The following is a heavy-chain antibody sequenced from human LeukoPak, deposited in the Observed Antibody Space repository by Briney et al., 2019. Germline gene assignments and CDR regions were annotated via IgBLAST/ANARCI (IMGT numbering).Heavy chain of an antibody. J-gene: IGHJ3*02. D-gene: IGHD5-18*01. CDR3: ARARSSYGYGDAFDI. Sequence: GGSLRLSCAASGFTFSTYAMHWVRQAPGKGLEWVAVISCDGSSKYYADSVKGRSTISRDNSKNTLYLQMNSLRAEDTAVYYCARARSSYGYGDAFDIWGQGTMVTVSS. CDR2: ISCDGSSK. CDR1: GFTFSTYA. V-gene: IGHV3-30*04.